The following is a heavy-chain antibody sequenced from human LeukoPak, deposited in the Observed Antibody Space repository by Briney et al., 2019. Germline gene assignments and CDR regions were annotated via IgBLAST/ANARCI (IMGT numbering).Heavy chain of an antibody. D-gene: IGHD3-22*01. J-gene: IGHJ4*02. CDR3: SKTNGFYDL. Sequence: GGSLRLSCAASGFTFSSYGMSWVRQATGKGCELFPSIGGSSANTYYAGSVNGPFTISRDKSNSTMYLQMNSLRAEVTAVYHCSKTNGFYDLWGQGTLVTVSS. V-gene: IGHV3-23*01. CDR2: IGGSSANT. CDR1: GFTFSSYG.